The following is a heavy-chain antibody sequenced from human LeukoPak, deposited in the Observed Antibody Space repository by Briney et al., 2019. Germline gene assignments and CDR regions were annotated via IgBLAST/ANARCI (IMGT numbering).Heavy chain of an antibody. J-gene: IGHJ4*02. Sequence: SETLSLTCTVSGGSISSGSYYWSWIRQPAGKGLEWIGRIYTSGSTNYNPSLKSRVTISVDTSKNQFSLKLSSVTAADTAVYYCARETRIVGATPDYWGQGTLVAASS. CDR2: IYTSGST. D-gene: IGHD1-26*01. CDR3: ARETRIVGATPDY. V-gene: IGHV4-61*02. CDR1: GGSISSGSYY.